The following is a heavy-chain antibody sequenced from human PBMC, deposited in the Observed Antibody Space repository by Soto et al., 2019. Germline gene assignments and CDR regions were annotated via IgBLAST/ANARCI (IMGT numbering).Heavy chain of an antibody. V-gene: IGHV4-34*01. CDR3: ALGSGSPYHCYGMDV. CDR2: INHSGST. D-gene: IGHD3-10*01. CDR1: GGSFSGYY. J-gene: IGHJ6*02. Sequence: SETLSLTCAVYGGSFSGYYWSWIRQPPGKGLEWIGEINHSGSTNYNPSLKSRVTISVDTSKNQFSLKLSSVTAADTAVYYCALGSGSPYHCYGMDVWGQGTTVTVSS.